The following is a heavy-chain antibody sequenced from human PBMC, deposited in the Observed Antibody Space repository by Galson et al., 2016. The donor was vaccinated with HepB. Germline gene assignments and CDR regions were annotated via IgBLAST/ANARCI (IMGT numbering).Heavy chain of an antibody. J-gene: IGHJ4*02. CDR3: ANGQNYFDY. V-gene: IGHV3-30*04. CDR1: GFPFSRHA. CDR2: ISSDGKNK. Sequence: SLRLSCAASGFPFSRHAMHWVRQAPGKGLEWVAVISSDGKNKNYADSVRGRFTISRDNSKNTLYLQMNSLRAEDTAVYYCANGQNYFDYWGQGTLVTVSS.